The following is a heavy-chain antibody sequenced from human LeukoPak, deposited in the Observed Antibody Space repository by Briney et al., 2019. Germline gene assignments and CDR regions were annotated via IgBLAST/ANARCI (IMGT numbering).Heavy chain of an antibody. CDR1: GFTFSSYA. CDR3: AKDLFPTSPRHDYGDYGFDY. D-gene: IGHD4-17*01. CDR2: ISGSGGST. J-gene: IGHJ4*02. Sequence: GGSLRLSCAASGFTFSSYAMSWVRQAPGKGLEWVSAISGSGGSTYYADSVKGRFTISRDNSKNTLYLQMNSRRAEDTAVYYCAKDLFPTSPRHDYGDYGFDYWGQGTLVTVSS. V-gene: IGHV3-23*01.